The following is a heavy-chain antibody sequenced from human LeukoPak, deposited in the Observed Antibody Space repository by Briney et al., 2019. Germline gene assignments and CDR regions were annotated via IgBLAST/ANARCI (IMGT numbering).Heavy chain of an antibody. CDR2: IIDSGIST. CDR3: AKGSRGNYDY. J-gene: IGHJ4*02. D-gene: IGHD1-26*01. V-gene: IGHV3-23*01. CDR1: GFIFNSYA. Sequence: GGSLRLSCAASGFIFNSYAMSWVRQAPEKGLEWVSSIIDSGISTYYADSVKGRFTISRDNSKNTLYLQMNSLRAEDTAVYYCAKGSRGNYDYWGQGTLVTVSS.